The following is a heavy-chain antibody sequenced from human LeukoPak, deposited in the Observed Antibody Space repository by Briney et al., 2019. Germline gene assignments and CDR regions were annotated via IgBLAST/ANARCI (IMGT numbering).Heavy chain of an antibody. J-gene: IGHJ5*02. CDR3: ARDLGSSWYFGWFDP. CDR1: GYTFTGHY. V-gene: IGHV1-2*01. Sequence: SVKVSCKDSGYTFTGHYMQWLGQAPAHALEWMAWNNPNSGRTNYAQKFQGRVTSTRDTSISTASMELSSLRSDDTAVYYCARDLGSSWYFGWFDPWGQGTLVTVSS. CDR2: NNPNSGRT. D-gene: IGHD6-13*01.